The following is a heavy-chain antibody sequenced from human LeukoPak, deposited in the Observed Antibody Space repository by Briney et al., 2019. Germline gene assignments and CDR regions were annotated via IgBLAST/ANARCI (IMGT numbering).Heavy chain of an antibody. CDR3: AGDRGVTRGGLSGWFDP. V-gene: IGHV1-2*02. CDR1: GYTFTGYY. J-gene: IGHJ5*02. Sequence: ASVKVSCKASGYTFTGYYMHWVRQAPGQGLEWMGWINPNSGGTNYAQKFQGRVTMTRDTSISTAYMELSRLRSDDTAVYYCAGDRGVTRGGLSGWFDPWGQGTLVTVSS. CDR2: INPNSGGT. D-gene: IGHD2/OR15-2a*01.